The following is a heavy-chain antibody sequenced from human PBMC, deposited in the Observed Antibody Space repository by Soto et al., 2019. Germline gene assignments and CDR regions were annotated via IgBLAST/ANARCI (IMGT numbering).Heavy chain of an antibody. J-gene: IGHJ6*02. Sequence: QVQLQESGPGLVKPSETLSLSCTVSGGSISSYYWSWFRQSPGKRMEWIGYVHHSWGSSYNPSLQSRSXXSLDTSKSQFPLKVTSVTATATAVYYCARQGFGPLHGLVDVWGQGTTVTVSS. CDR3: ARQGFGPLHGLVDV. CDR1: GGSISSYY. V-gene: IGHV4-59*08. D-gene: IGHD3-10*01. CDR2: VHHSWGS.